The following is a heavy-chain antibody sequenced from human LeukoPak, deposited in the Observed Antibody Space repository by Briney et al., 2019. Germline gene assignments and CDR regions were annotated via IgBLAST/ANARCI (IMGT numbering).Heavy chain of an antibody. D-gene: IGHD5-18*01. V-gene: IGHV3-53*01. Sequence: GGSLRLSCAASGFTVSSNYMSWVRQAPGKGLEWVSVIYSGGSTYYADSVKGRFTISRDNSKNTLYLQMNSLRAEDTAVYYCARDFGGQLDAFDIWCQGTMVTVSS. CDR3: ARDFGGQLDAFDI. CDR1: GFTVSSNY. J-gene: IGHJ3*02. CDR2: IYSGGST.